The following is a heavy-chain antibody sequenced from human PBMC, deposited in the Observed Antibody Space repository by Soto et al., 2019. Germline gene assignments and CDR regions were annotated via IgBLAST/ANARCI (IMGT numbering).Heavy chain of an antibody. V-gene: IGHV3-7*01. CDR3: ARGTGGATSSGKDQFDY. J-gene: IGHJ4*02. D-gene: IGHD1-26*01. Sequence: EVQLVESGGGLVQPGGSLRLSCAGSGFIFGNFWMTWVRQAPGKGREWVANIKQDGSEKYDVDSVKGRFTISRDNVKNSLYLQMNSLRSEDTAVYYCARGTGGATSSGKDQFDYWGQGTLVPVSS. CDR2: IKQDGSEK. CDR1: GFIFGNFW.